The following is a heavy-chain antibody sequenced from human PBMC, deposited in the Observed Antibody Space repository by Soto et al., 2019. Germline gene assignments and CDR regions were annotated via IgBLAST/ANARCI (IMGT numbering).Heavy chain of an antibody. J-gene: IGHJ4*02. CDR2: IWYDGSNK. Sequence: QVQLVESGGGVVQPGRSLRLSCAASGFTFSSYGMHWVRQAPGKGLEWVAVIWYDGSNKYYADSVKGRFTISRDNSKNTLYLQMNSLRAEDTAVYYCARVREMATLDYWGQGTLVTVSS. D-gene: IGHD5-12*01. CDR3: ARVREMATLDY. V-gene: IGHV3-33*01. CDR1: GFTFSSYG.